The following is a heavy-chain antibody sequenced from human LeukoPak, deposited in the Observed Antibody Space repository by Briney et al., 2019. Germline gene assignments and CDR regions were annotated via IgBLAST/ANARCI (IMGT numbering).Heavy chain of an antibody. J-gene: IGHJ5*02. V-gene: IGHV1-2*02. Sequence: ASVKVSCKASGYTFTGYYMHWVRQAPGQGLEWMGWINPNSGGTNYAQKFQGRVTMTRDTSISTASMELSRLRSDDTAVYYCARKPTYYYDSSGYHTPLWFDPWGQGTLVTVSS. CDR3: ARKPTYYYDSSGYHTPLWFDP. CDR1: GYTFTGYY. CDR2: INPNSGGT. D-gene: IGHD3-22*01.